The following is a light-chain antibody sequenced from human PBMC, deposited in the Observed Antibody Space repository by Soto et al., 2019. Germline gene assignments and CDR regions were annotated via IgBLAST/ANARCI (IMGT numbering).Light chain of an antibody. CDR2: AAA. Sequence: DIQMTQSPSSLSASIGDTITISCRASQNIERYLNWYQKKEGRAPQLLMFAAANLESGVPSRFRGSGSGTDFTLTIASVQPEDFATYYCQQYSSYSPLTFGGGTKVEIK. V-gene: IGKV1-5*01. J-gene: IGKJ4*01. CDR3: QQYSSYSPLT. CDR1: QNIERY.